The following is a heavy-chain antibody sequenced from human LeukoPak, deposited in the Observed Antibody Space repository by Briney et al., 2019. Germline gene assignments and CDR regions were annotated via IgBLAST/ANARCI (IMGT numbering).Heavy chain of an antibody. CDR2: INHSGST. Sequence: PSETLSLTCAVYGGSFSGYYWSWIRPPPGKGLEWIGEINHSGSTNYNPSLKSRVTISVDTSKNQFSLKLSSVTAADTAVYYCARGTDYDILTGYRRGPLFDYWGEGTLVTVSS. CDR1: GGSFSGYY. D-gene: IGHD3-9*01. CDR3: ARGTDYDILTGYRRGPLFDY. J-gene: IGHJ4*02. V-gene: IGHV4-34*01.